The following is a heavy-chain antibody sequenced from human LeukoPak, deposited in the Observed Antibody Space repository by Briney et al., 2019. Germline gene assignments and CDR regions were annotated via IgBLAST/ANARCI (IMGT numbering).Heavy chain of an antibody. CDR1: GGSISSYY. CDR2: IYYSGST. V-gene: IGHV4-59*01. J-gene: IGHJ6*03. Sequence: SSETLSLTCTVSGGSISSYYWSWIRQPLGKGVEWIGYIYYSGSTNYNPSLKSRVTISVDTSKNQFSLKLSSVTAADTAVYYCARGHNYYYYMDVWGKGTTVTVSS. CDR3: ARGHNYYYYMDV.